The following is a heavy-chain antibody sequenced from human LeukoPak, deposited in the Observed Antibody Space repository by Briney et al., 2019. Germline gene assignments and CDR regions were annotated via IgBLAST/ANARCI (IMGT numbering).Heavy chain of an antibody. CDR3: ARVSGYDSSGWHYNWFDP. V-gene: IGHV3-48*03. J-gene: IGHJ5*02. CDR2: ISSSGNTI. CDR1: GFTFSSYE. Sequence: SGGSLRLSCAASGFTFSSYEMNWVRQAPGKGLDWVSYISSSGNTIYYADSVKGRFTISRDNAKNSLYLQMNSLRAEDTAVYYCARVSGYDSSGWHYNWFDPWGQGTLVTVSS. D-gene: IGHD3-22*01.